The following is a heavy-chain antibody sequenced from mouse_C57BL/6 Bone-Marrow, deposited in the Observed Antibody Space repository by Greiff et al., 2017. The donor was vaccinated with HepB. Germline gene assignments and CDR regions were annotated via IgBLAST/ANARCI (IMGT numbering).Heavy chain of an antibody. CDR1: GYTFTSYG. Sequence: QVQLQQSGAELARPGASVKLSCKASGYTFTSYGISWVKQRTGQGLEWIGEIYPRSGNTYYNEKFKGKATLTADKSSSTAYMELRSLTSEDSAVYFWERGNYYGSSYVSWYFDVWGTGTTVTVSS. V-gene: IGHV1-81*01. J-gene: IGHJ1*03. D-gene: IGHD1-1*01. CDR2: IYPRSGNT. CDR3: ERGNYYGSSYVSWYFDV.